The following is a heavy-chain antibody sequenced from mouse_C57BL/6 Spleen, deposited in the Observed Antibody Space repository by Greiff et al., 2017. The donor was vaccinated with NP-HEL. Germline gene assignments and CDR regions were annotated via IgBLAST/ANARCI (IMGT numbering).Heavy chain of an antibody. CDR3: ARQTYSNSFDY. CDR1: GFTFSSYG. J-gene: IGHJ2*01. Sequence: EVKLLESGGDLVKPGGSLKLSCAASGFTFSSYGMSWVRQTPDKRLEWVATISSGGSYTYYPDSVKGRFTISRDNAKNTLYLQMSSLKSEDTAMYYCARQTYSNSFDYWGQGTTLTVSS. D-gene: IGHD2-5*01. CDR2: ISSGGSYT. V-gene: IGHV5-6*01.